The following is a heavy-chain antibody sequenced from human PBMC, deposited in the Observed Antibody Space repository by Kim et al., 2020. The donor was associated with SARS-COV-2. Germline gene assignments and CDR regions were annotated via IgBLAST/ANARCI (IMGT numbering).Heavy chain of an antibody. CDR3: ARDLLGMDV. J-gene: IGHJ6*02. CDR2: ISYDGSNK. CDR1: GFTFSSYA. Sequence: GGSLRLSCAASGFTFSSYAMHWVRQAPGKGLEWVAVISYDGSNKYYADSVNGRFTISRDNSKNTLYLQMNSLRAEDTAVYYCARDLLGMDVWGQGTTVTVSS. V-gene: IGHV3-30-3*01.